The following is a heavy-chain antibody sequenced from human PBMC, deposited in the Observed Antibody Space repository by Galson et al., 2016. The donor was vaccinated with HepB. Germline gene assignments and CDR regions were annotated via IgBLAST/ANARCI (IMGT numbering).Heavy chain of an antibody. J-gene: IGHJ3*02. CDR2: INPNSGGT. CDR1: GYTFTGYY. CDR3: ARPQFVVVVAAMGHDAFDI. Sequence: SVKVSCKASGYTFTGYYMHWVRQAPGQGLEWMGWINPNSGGTNYAQKFQGRVTMTRDTSISTAYMELSRLRSDDTALYYCARPQFVVVVAAMGHDAFDIWGQGTMVTVSS. D-gene: IGHD2-15*01. V-gene: IGHV1-2*02.